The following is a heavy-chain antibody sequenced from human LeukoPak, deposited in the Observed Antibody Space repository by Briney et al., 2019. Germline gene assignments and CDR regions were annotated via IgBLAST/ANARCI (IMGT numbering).Heavy chain of an antibody. Sequence: GRSLRLSCAAAVFTFSSYGMQWVRQAPGKGLEWVAVIWYDGSKKYYVDSVKGRFTISRDNSKNTLYLQMNSLRAEDTAVYHCARGGLGGYCSGPSVLWALDIWGQGTMVTVSS. CDR1: VFTFSSYG. J-gene: IGHJ3*02. V-gene: IGHV3-33*01. D-gene: IGHD2-15*01. CDR2: IWYDGSKK. CDR3: ARGGLGGYCSGPSVLWALDI.